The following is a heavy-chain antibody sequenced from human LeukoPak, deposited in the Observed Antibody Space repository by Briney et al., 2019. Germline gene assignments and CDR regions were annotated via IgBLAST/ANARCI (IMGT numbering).Heavy chain of an antibody. J-gene: IGHJ6*03. V-gene: IGHV3-23*01. D-gene: IGHD3-9*01. CDR3: ARDSGGYYDILTGYLYYYYYYMDV. Sequence: PGGSLRLSCAASGFTFSSYAMSWVRQAPGKGLEWVSAISGSGGSTYYADSVKGRFTISRDNAKNSLYLQMNSLRAEDTAVYYCARDSGGYYDILTGYLYYYYYYMDVWGKGTTVTVSS. CDR2: ISGSGGST. CDR1: GFTFSSYA.